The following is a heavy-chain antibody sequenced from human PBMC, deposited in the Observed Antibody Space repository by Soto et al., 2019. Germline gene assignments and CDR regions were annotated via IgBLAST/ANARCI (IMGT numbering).Heavy chain of an antibody. V-gene: IGHV3-23*01. CDR1: GFTFSSYA. CDR2: ISGSGGST. Sequence: EVQLLESGGGLVQPGGSLRLSCAASGFTFSSYAMSWVRQAPGKGLEWVSAISGSGGSTYYADSVKGRFTISRDNSKNTLYLQMNSLRAEDTAVYYCAKVELSDYDFWSGYYTPVYYYYYYYMDVWGKGTTVTVSS. CDR3: AKVELSDYDFWSGYYTPVYYYYYYYMDV. J-gene: IGHJ6*03. D-gene: IGHD3-3*01.